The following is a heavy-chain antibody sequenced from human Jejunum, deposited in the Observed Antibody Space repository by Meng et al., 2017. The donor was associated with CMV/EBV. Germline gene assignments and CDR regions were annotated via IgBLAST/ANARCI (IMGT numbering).Heavy chain of an antibody. CDR3: ARGRVSYTSWSPQGY. V-gene: IGHV3-30-3*01. CDR1: GLTFSSYA. D-gene: IGHD6-6*01. J-gene: IGHJ4*02. CDR2: ISYDGINT. Sequence: GLTFSSYAMHWVRQAPGKGLEWVALISYDGINTYYVDSVKGRFTISRDNSKNMLDLQLNSLRAEDTAMYFCARGRVSYTSWSPQGYWGQGTMVTVSS.